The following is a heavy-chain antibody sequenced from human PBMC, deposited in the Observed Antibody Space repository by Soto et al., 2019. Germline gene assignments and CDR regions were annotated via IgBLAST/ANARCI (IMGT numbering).Heavy chain of an antibody. CDR1: GGTFSSYA. Sequence: QVQLVQSGAEVKKPGSSVKVSCKASGGTFSSYAISWVRQAPGQGLEWMGGIIPIFGTANYAQKFQGRVTIAADESTSTAYMERSSLRSEDTAVYYCARESPIRYYDSSGYSYWGQGTLVTVSS. CDR2: IIPIFGTA. D-gene: IGHD3-22*01. J-gene: IGHJ4*02. CDR3: ARESPIRYYDSSGYSY. V-gene: IGHV1-69*12.